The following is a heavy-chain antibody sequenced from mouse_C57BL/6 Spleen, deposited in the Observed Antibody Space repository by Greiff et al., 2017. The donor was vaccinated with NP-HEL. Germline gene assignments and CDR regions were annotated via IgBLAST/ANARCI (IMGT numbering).Heavy chain of an antibody. Sequence: VHLKKSRTEMVKNGASVQIPCKASGYTFTDYNMDWVKQSHGKSLEWIGDINPNNGGTIYNQKFKGKATLTVDKSSSTAYMELRSLTSEDTAVYYCARDGSYAMDDWGQGTSVTVSS. CDR1: GYTFTDYN. D-gene: IGHD2-3*01. J-gene: IGHJ4*01. CDR2: INPNNGGT. V-gene: IGHV1-18*01. CDR3: ARDGSYAMDD.